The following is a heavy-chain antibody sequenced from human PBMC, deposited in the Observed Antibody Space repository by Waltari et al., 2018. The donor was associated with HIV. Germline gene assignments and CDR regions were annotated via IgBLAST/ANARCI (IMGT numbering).Heavy chain of an antibody. CDR2: SYSGGST. V-gene: IGHV3-53*01. Sequence: EVQLVESGGGMIQPGGSLRTSCVASGFPASRNYKCRVRQAQGKGLEWVSVSYSGGSTYYADSVMGRFTISRDNSKNTLYLQMNSLRAEDTAVYYCARVGVITTYYYYGMDVWGQGTTVTVSS. J-gene: IGHJ6*02. CDR1: GFPASRNY. CDR3: ARVGVITTYYYYGMDV. D-gene: IGHD3-10*01.